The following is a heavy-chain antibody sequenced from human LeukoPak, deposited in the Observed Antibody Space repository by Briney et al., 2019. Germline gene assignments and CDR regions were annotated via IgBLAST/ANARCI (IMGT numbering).Heavy chain of an antibody. CDR2: ISYDGSNT. Sequence: GGSLRLSCAASGFTFSSYAMHWVRQAPGKGLEWVAVISYDGSNTYYADSLKGRFTISRDNSKNTLYLQMNSLRAEDTAVYYCARDKFDILTGIFDYWGQGTLVTVSS. J-gene: IGHJ4*02. V-gene: IGHV3-30*04. CDR3: ARDKFDILTGIFDY. D-gene: IGHD3-9*01. CDR1: GFTFSSYA.